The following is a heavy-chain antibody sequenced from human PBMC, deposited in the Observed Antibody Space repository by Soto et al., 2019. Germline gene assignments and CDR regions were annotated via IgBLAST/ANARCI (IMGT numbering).Heavy chain of an antibody. J-gene: IGHJ5*02. Sequence: QVQLRESGPGLVKPSQTLSLTCTVSGGSISSGGYYWSWIRQHPGKGLEWIGYIYYSGSTYYNPSLKSRVTISVDTSKNQFSLKLSSVTAADTAVYYCARDRMVRGVIVDWFDPWGQGTLVTVSS. CDR1: GGSISSGGYY. CDR2: IYYSGST. V-gene: IGHV4-31*03. D-gene: IGHD3-10*01. CDR3: ARDRMVRGVIVDWFDP.